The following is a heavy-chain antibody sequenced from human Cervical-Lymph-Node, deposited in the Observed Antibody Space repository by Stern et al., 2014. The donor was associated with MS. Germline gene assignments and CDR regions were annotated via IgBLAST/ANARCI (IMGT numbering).Heavy chain of an antibody. V-gene: IGHV3-11*01. J-gene: IGHJ4*02. CDR2: ISSSGSII. D-gene: IGHD6-19*01. CDR3: ARGMSSSGWSMEPSHFDF. Sequence: MQLVESGGGLVKPGGSLRLSCAVSGFTFSDYYMSWIRQAPGKGLEWLSYISSSGSIINYAGSVKGRFTISRDNAKNSLHLQMIGLRAEDTAVYFCARGMSSSGWSMEPSHFDFWGQGTLVTVSS. CDR1: GFTFSDYY.